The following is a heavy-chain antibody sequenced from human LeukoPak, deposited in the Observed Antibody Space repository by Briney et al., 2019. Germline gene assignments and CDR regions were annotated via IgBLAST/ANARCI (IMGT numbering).Heavy chain of an antibody. CDR2: ISSSRSTI. CDR3: ARGKNSASDVFDI. Sequence: GSRRLSCAASGFTFSSYSMNWVSQAPGKGLEWISYISSSRSTIYYADSVKFQGTISRDNAKNSRYLQMNSLRDEDTAIYYCARGKNSASDVFDIWGHGTLVTVSS. CDR1: GFTFSSYS. J-gene: IGHJ3*02. V-gene: IGHV3-48*02. D-gene: IGHD2/OR15-2a*01.